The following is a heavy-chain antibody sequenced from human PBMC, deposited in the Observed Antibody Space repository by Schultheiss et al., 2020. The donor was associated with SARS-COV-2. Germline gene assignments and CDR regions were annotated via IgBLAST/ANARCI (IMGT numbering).Heavy chain of an antibody. J-gene: IGHJ5*02. D-gene: IGHD6-13*01. V-gene: IGHV4-39*01. CDR3: ARVALPAAGPIAWFDP. Sequence: SETLSLTCTVSGGSISSGSYYWSWIRQPAGKGLEWIGSIYYSGSTYYNPSLKSRVTISVDTSKNQFSLQLSSVTAADTAVYYCARVALPAAGPIAWFDPWGQGTLVTVSS. CDR2: IYYSGST. CDR1: GGSISSGSYY.